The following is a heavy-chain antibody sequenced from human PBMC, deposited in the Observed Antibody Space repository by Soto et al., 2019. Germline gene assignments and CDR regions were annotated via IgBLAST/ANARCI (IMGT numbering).Heavy chain of an antibody. CDR2: MNPNSGNT. Sequence: ASVKVSCKASGYTFTSYDINWVRQATGQGLEWMGWMNPNSGNTGYAQKFQGRVTMTRNTSISTAYMELSSLRSEDTAVYYCAAAHPSIHYYGLGSLDAFDIWGQGTMVTVSS. CDR3: AAAHPSIHYYGLGSLDAFDI. J-gene: IGHJ3*02. D-gene: IGHD3-10*01. CDR1: GYTFTSYD. V-gene: IGHV1-8*01.